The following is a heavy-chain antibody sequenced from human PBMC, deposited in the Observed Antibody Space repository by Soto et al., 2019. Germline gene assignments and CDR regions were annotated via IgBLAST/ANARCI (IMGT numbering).Heavy chain of an antibody. Sequence: QVQLVQCGAEVKKPGASVKISCKASGYTFTSYYMHWVRQAPGQGLEWMGIINPSGGSTNYAQKLQGRVAMTRDTSTSTVYMELNSLRSEDTAVYYCARPPLDYWGQGTLVTVSS. CDR2: INPSGGST. J-gene: IGHJ4*02. CDR1: GYTFTSYY. V-gene: IGHV1-46*01. CDR3: ARPPLDY.